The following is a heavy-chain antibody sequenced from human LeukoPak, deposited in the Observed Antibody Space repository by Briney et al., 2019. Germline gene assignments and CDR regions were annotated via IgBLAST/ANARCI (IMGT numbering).Heavy chain of an antibody. Sequence: SETLSLTCTVSGGSISSSSYLWGWIRQPPGEGLEWIGSISYSGSTHYNPSLKGRVTISVDTSKNQFSLKLRSVTAADTAVYYCSAAGTYRFDPWGQGTLVTVSS. CDR1: GGSISSSSYL. V-gene: IGHV4-39*01. D-gene: IGHD6-13*01. CDR3: SAAGTYRFDP. J-gene: IGHJ5*02. CDR2: ISYSGST.